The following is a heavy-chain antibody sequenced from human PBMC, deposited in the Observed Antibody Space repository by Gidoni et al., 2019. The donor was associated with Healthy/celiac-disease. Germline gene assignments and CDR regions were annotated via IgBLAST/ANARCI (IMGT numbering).Heavy chain of an antibody. CDR2: IYYSGST. CDR3: ARLPIGLWFGEPRSYYFDY. D-gene: IGHD3-10*01. J-gene: IGHJ4*02. Sequence: QLQLQESGPGLVKPSETLSLTCTVSGGSISSSSYYWGWIRQPPGKGLEWIGSIYYSGSTYYNPSLKSRVTISVDTSKNQFSLKLSSVTAADTAVYYCARLPIGLWFGEPRSYYFDYWGQGTLVTVSS. V-gene: IGHV4-39*01. CDR1: GGSISSSSYY.